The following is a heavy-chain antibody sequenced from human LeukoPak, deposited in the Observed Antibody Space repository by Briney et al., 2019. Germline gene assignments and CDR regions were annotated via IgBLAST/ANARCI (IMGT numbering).Heavy chain of an antibody. D-gene: IGHD6-19*01. CDR3: ARGFSSGWSRFDY. J-gene: IGHJ4*02. Sequence: ASVKVSCKASGYSFTTFGMNWVRQAPGQGLEWMGWINTNTGNPTYAQGFTGRFVFSLDTSVSTAYLQISSLKSEDSAVYYCARGFSSGWSRFDYWGQGTLVTASS. CDR1: GYSFTTFG. V-gene: IGHV7-4-1*02. CDR2: INTNTGNP.